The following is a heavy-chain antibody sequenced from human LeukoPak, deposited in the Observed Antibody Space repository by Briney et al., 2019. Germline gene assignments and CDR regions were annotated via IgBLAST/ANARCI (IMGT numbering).Heavy chain of an antibody. Sequence: PGGSLRLSCAASGFTFSSYAMSWVRQAPGKGLEWVSSISGSGGRTHYTDSVKGRFTISRGNSKNTLYLQMNSLRAEDTAVYYCATPPTVTRNFWGQGTLVTVSS. D-gene: IGHD4-17*01. V-gene: IGHV3-23*01. CDR2: ISGSGGRT. CDR1: GFTFSSYA. J-gene: IGHJ4*02. CDR3: ATPPTVTRNF.